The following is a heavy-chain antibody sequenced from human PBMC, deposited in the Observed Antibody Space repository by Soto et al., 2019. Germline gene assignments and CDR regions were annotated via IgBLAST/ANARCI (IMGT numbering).Heavy chain of an antibody. J-gene: IGHJ6*02. CDR1: AFSLSTGGVG. CDR3: IQSRCGGDCLQSYASYYCYGMDV. CDR2: IYWDDDK. V-gene: IGHV2-5*02. Sequence: QITLKESGPTLVKPTQTLTLTCTFSAFSLSTGGVGVGWIRQPPGKALEWLALIYWDDDKRYSPSLRSRLTIAKETSKREVVPTMTNMDPVDTATYYCIQSRCGGDCLQSYASYYCYGMDVWGQGTTVTVSS. D-gene: IGHD2-21*02.